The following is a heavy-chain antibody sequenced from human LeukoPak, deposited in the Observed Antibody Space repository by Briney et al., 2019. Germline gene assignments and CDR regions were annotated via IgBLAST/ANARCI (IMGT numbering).Heavy chain of an antibody. Sequence: ASVKVSCKASGYTFTSYGISWARQAPGQGLEWMGWISAYDDKRDSVQRFQDRITMTTDTSTSTSYLELRNLRSDDTAVYYCARVLVKTRGNYFHDDYWGQGTLVTVSS. CDR1: GYTFTSYG. J-gene: IGHJ4*02. CDR2: ISAYDDKR. D-gene: IGHD2/OR15-2a*01. V-gene: IGHV1-18*01. CDR3: ARVLVKTRGNYFHDDY.